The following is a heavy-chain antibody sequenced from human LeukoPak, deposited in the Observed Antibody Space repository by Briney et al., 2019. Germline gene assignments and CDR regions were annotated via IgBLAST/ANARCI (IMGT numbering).Heavy chain of an antibody. CDR1: GHTFTSYD. CDR2: MNPNSGNT. J-gene: IGHJ6*02. CDR3: AKSQHGATYGIGLDV. V-gene: IGHV1-8*01. Sequence: ASVKVSCKASGHTFTSYDINWVRQATGQGLEWMGWMNPNSGNTGYAKKFQGRVTMTRNTSISTAYMELSSLRADDTAIYYCAKSQHGATYGIGLDVWGQGTMVTVSS. D-gene: IGHD1-26*01.